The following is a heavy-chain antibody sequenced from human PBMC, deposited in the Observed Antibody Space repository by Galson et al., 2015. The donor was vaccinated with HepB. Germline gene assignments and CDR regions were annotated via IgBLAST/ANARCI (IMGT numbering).Heavy chain of an antibody. CDR1: GFTFSNAW. V-gene: IGHV3-15*01. Sequence: SLRLSCAASGFTFSNAWMSWVRQAPGKGLEWVGRIKGKIDGGTTDYAAPVKGRFTISRDDSKNTLYLQMNSLKTEDTAVYYCTTSYYYGSGSSDYWGQGTLVTVSS. D-gene: IGHD3-10*01. CDR3: TTSYYYGSGSSDY. J-gene: IGHJ4*02. CDR2: IKGKIDGGTT.